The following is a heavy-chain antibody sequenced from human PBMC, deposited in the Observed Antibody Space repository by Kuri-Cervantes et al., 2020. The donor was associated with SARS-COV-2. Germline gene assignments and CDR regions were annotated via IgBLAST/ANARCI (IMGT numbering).Heavy chain of an antibody. CDR2: ISSSSTI. V-gene: IGHV3-69-1*01. CDR3: VRDGDHWNFDY. CDR1: GFTFSDYY. Sequence: GGSLRLSCAASGFTFSDYYMNWVRQAPGKGLEWVSSISSSSTIYYGDSVKGRFTLSRDNAKNMLFLQMNSLRAEDTAVYYCVRDGDHWNFDYWGQGTLVTVSS. J-gene: IGHJ4*02. D-gene: IGHD1-1*01.